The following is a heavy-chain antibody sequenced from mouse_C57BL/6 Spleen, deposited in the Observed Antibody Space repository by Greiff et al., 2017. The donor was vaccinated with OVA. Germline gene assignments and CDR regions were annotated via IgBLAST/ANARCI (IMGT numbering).Heavy chain of an antibody. J-gene: IGHJ1*03. Sequence: DVHLVESGGGLVQPGGSLKLSCAASGFTFSDYYMYWVRQTPEKRLEWVAYISNGGGSTYYPDTVKGRFTISRDNAKNTLYLQMSRLKSEDTAMYYCARHGGYYYGSSPWYFDVWGTGTTVTVSS. D-gene: IGHD1-1*01. V-gene: IGHV5-12*01. CDR3: ARHGGYYYGSSPWYFDV. CDR1: GFTFSDYY. CDR2: ISNGGGST.